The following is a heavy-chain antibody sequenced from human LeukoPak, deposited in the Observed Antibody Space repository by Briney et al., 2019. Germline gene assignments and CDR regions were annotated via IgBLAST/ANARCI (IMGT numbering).Heavy chain of an antibody. CDR3: ARHSSSLDYFDY. D-gene: IGHD6-13*01. CDR2: INHSGST. J-gene: IGHJ4*02. Sequence: SETLSLTCAVYGGSFSGYYWSWIRQPPGKGLEWIGEINHSGSTNYNPSLKSRVTISVDTSKNQFSLKLSSVTAADTAVYYCARHSSSLDYFDYWGQGTLVTVSS. CDR1: GGSFSGYY. V-gene: IGHV4-34*01.